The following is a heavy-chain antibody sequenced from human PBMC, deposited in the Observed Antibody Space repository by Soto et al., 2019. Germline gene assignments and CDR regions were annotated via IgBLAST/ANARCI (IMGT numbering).Heavy chain of an antibody. CDR1: SGPDRSHN. J-gene: IGHJ6*02. V-gene: IGHV4-59*08. CDR3: VRQGIDYLHGLVDV. D-gene: IGHD4-17*01. CDR2: VYYTGDT. Sequence: QVQLQQSGPRLVKPSETLSLTCTVSSGPDRSHNWGWIRQPPGRGLEWIGYVYYTGDTAYNPSLSGPVTISAHTPTNDSSLTLNSVTAADTAVYYCVRQGIDYLHGLVDVWGQGTTVSVSS.